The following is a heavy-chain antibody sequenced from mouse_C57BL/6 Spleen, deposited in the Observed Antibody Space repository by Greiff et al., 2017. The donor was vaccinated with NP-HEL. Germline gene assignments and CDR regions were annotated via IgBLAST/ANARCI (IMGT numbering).Heavy chain of an antibody. J-gene: IGHJ3*01. Sequence: EVKLVESGEGLVKPGGSLKLSCAASGFTFSSYAMSWVRQTPEKRLEWVAYISSGGDYIYYADTVKGRFTISRDNARNTLYLQMSSLKSEDTAMYYCTRGGPTFAWFAYWGQGSLVTVSA. D-gene: IGHD4-1*02. V-gene: IGHV5-9-1*02. CDR1: GFTFSSYA. CDR3: TRGGPTFAWFAY. CDR2: ISSGGDYI.